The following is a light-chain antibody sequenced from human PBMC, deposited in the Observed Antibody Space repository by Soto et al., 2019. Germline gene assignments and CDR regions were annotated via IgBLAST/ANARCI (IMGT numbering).Light chain of an antibody. CDR3: QPLNSYPRT. V-gene: IGKV1-9*01. J-gene: IGKJ1*01. CDR1: QGISSY. CDR2: AAS. Sequence: DIQLTQSPSFLSASVGDRVTITCRASQGISSYVAWHQQKPGKAPKILIYAASTVQSGAPSRFSASGTGTEFNLTISSLQPEDFATYYCQPLNSYPRTFGQGTKVEIK.